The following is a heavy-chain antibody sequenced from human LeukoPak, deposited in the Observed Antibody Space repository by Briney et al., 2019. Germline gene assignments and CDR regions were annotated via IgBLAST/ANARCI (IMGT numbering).Heavy chain of an antibody. CDR3: AKGQWFGESSRGMDV. J-gene: IGHJ6*02. CDR2: ISGSGGST. V-gene: IGHV3-23*01. Sequence: GGSLRLSCAASGLTFSSYAMSWVRQAPGKGLEWVSAISGSGGSTYYADSVKGRFTISRDNSKNTPYLQMNSLRAEDTAVYYCAKGQWFGESSRGMDVWGQGTTVTVSS. D-gene: IGHD3-10*01. CDR1: GLTFSSYA.